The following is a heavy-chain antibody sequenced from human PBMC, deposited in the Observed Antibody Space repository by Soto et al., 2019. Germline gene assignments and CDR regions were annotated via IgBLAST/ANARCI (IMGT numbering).Heavy chain of an antibody. CDR2: ISSSSVYI. V-gene: IGHV3-21*01. CDR3: DRDGLYYYDTEGLYFDN. Sequence: EVQLVESGGGPVRPGGSLKLSCEASGFNFITYSLSWVRQAPGKGLEWVASISSSSVYIYYADSVKGRFTISRDNANNSLYLHMNSLRADDTETYSCDRDGLYYYDTEGLYFDNWGKGTLVTVSS. D-gene: IGHD3-22*01. J-gene: IGHJ4*02. CDR1: GFNFITYS.